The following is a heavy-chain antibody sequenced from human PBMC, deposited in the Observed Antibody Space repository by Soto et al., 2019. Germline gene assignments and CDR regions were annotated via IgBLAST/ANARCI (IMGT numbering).Heavy chain of an antibody. CDR3: ARDHLRESSSWYVFGWFDP. J-gene: IGHJ5*02. CDR1: GFTFSSYA. D-gene: IGHD6-13*01. Sequence: PGGSLRLSCAASGFTFSSYAMSWVRQAPGKGLEWVSAISGSGGSTYYADSVKGRFTISRDNAKNSLYLQMNSLRAEDTAVYYCARDHLRESSSWYVFGWFDPWGQGTLVVVSS. CDR2: ISGSGGST. V-gene: IGHV3-23*01.